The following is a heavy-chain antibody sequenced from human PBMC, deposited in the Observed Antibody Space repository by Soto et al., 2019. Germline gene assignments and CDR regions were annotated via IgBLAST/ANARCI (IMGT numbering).Heavy chain of an antibody. CDR3: AKDPNYYDFWAGSYYYHGMDV. J-gene: IGHJ6*02. Sequence: QVQLVQSGAEVKAPGASVKVACKTSGYTFTNYFVHWVRQAPGQGLEWMGAINPGNRITNYALKFKGRVTMTRDTSTNTVYLELSSLRSEDTAVYSCAKDPNYYDFWAGSYYYHGMDVWGQGTTVTVSS. CDR2: INPGNRIT. CDR1: GYTFTNYF. V-gene: IGHV1-46*01. D-gene: IGHD3-3*01.